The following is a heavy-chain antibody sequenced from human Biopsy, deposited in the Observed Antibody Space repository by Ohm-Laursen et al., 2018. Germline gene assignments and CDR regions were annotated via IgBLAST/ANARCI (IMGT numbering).Heavy chain of an antibody. CDR2: IYDRGST. Sequence: TLSLTCTVSGDSVSSGSFYWTWIRQPPGQGLEYIGYIYDRGSTANYNPSLESRVTMSVDTSKNQFSLKLSSVTAADTAVYFCARGSSYGYDFDYWGQGTLVAVSS. V-gene: IGHV4-61*01. D-gene: IGHD5-18*01. J-gene: IGHJ4*02. CDR1: GDSVSSGSFY. CDR3: ARGSSYGYDFDY.